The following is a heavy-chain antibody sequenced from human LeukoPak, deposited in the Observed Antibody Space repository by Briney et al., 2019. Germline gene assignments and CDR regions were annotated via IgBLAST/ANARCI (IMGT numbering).Heavy chain of an antibody. V-gene: IGHV4-59*12. CDR3: ARDEYSSGYLD. CDR1: GGSISSYY. CDR2: IYYSGST. Sequence: SETLSLTCTVSGGSISSYYWSWIRQPPGKGLEWIGYIYYSGSTNYNPSLKSRVTISVDTSKNQFSLKLSSVTAADTAVYYCARDEYSSGYLDWGQGTLVTVSS. J-gene: IGHJ4*02. D-gene: IGHD3-22*01.